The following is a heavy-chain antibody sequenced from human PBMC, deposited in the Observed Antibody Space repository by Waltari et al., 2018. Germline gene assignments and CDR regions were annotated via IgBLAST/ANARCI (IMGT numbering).Heavy chain of an antibody. D-gene: IGHD2-15*01. V-gene: IGHV4-38-2*01. J-gene: IGHJ4*02. CDR3: ARLVVVVAAHFDY. Sequence: QVQLQESGPGLVKPSETLSLTCAVSGYSISSGYYWGWIRQPPGKGLEWIGSIYHSGSTYYNPSLKSRVTISVDTSKNQFSLKLSSVTAADTAVYYCARLVVVVAAHFDYWGQGTLVTVSS. CDR1: GYSISSGYY. CDR2: IYHSGST.